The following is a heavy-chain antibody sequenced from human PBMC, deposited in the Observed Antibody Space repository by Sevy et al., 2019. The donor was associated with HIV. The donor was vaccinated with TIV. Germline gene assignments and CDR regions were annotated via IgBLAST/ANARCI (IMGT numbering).Heavy chain of an antibody. V-gene: IGHV3-33*01. J-gene: IGHJ4*02. CDR1: GFTFSSYG. Sequence: GGSLRLSCAASGFTFSSYGMHWVRQAPGKGLEWVAVIWYDGSNKYYADSVKGRFTISRDNSKNTLYLQMNSLRAEDTAVYYCARAGIAAAGTLDYWGQGTLVTVSS. CDR3: ARAGIAAAGTLDY. CDR2: IWYDGSNK. D-gene: IGHD6-13*01.